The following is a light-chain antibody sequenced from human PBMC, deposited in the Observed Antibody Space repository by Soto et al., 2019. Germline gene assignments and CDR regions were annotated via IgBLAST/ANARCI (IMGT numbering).Light chain of an antibody. CDR1: QGISSY. J-gene: IGKJ1*01. Sequence: VIWMTQSPSLLSASTGDRVTISSRMSQGISSYLAWYQQKPGKAPELLIYAASTLKSGVPSRFSGSGSGRDFTHTISCVASEDFATYYCRQYYSLPPRFGQGTKVEIK. V-gene: IGKV1D-8*01. CDR2: AAS. CDR3: RQYYSLPPR.